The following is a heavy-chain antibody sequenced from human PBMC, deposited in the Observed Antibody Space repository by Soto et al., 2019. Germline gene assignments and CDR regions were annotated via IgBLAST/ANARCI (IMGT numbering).Heavy chain of an antibody. CDR1: GYSLNSNY. J-gene: IGHJ5*02. CDR3: ARLVYSGSGSYNWLDP. V-gene: IGHV4-59*08. CDR2: TSYSGST. D-gene: IGHD3-10*01. Sequence: SKTLSLTCTFHGYSLNSNYWGWIQQPPGKALEWVGYTSYSGSTNYNPSLKSRVTISVDTSKNQFSLRLDFVTAADTAIYYCARLVYSGSGSYNWLDPWGQGTLVTVSS.